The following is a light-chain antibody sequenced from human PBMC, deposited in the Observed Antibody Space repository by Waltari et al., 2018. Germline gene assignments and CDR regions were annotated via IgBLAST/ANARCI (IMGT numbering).Light chain of an antibody. CDR1: QSLVHSNGNTY. V-gene: IGKV2-30*02. Sequence: DVVMTQSPLSLPVTLGQPASISCKSSQSLVHSNGNTYLQWFQQRPGQSPRRLIYTVSNRESGVTDRFSGIGSGTDFTLKISRVEAEDVGVYYCMQGTHWPYTFGQGTRLDIK. CDR2: TVS. CDR3: MQGTHWPYT. J-gene: IGKJ2*01.